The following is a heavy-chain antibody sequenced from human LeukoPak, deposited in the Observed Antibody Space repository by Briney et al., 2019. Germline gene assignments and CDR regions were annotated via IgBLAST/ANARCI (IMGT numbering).Heavy chain of an antibody. D-gene: IGHD3-16*01. CDR1: GYSISSGYY. CDR3: ARDRYYDYVWGSYFLGY. V-gene: IGHV4-38-2*02. Sequence: SETLSLTCTVSGYSISSGYYWGWIRQPPGKGLEWIGSIYHSGSTYYNPSLKSRVTISVDTSKNQFSLKLSSVTAADTAVYYCARDRYYDYVWGSYFLGYWGQGTLVTVSS. J-gene: IGHJ4*02. CDR2: IYHSGST.